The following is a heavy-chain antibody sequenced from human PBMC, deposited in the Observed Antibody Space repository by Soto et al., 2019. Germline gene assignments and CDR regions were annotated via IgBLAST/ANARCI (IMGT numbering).Heavy chain of an antibody. J-gene: IGHJ6*02. CDR1: GFTFSDSY. CDR3: ARVSWREKYGMDV. CDR2: ITFSXXXX. V-gene: IGHV3-11*01. Sequence: AGGSLRLSCAASGFTFSDSYMSWIRQAPGKGLEWISYITFSXXXXXXXXXXXGRFTISRDSAKNSLYLQMNRLRAEDTAVYYCARVSWREKYGMDVWGQGTTVTVSS.